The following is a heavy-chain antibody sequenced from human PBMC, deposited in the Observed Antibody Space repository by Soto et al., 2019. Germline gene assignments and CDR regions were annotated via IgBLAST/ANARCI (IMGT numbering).Heavy chain of an antibody. CDR1: VSPWSNAG. J-gene: IGHJ4*01. CDR3: TTDSYSTMIVVRFDY. Sequence: SGAASVSPWSNAGRNWVRQAPGKWLEGVGRIKSKTDGGTTDFAAPVKGRFAIARDDSQDMVYLHMNSLKTADTGLYSXTTDSYSTMIVVRFDYWGHGTMVTVSS. CDR2: IKSKTDGGTT. D-gene: IGHD3-22*01. V-gene: IGHV3-15*07.